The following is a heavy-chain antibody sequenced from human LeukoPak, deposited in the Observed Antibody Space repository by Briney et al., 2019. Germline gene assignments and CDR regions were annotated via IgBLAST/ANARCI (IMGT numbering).Heavy chain of an antibody. Sequence: GGSLRLSCAASRFRFSTFPMGWVRQAPGKGLEWVSGISAGGETTFYADSVRGRLTISRDNAKNSLYLQMNSLRAEDTALYYCAKDKHHSDAFDIWGQGTMVTVSS. D-gene: IGHD1-14*01. CDR3: AKDKHHSDAFDI. CDR1: RFRFSTFP. CDR2: ISAGGETT. J-gene: IGHJ3*02. V-gene: IGHV3-23*01.